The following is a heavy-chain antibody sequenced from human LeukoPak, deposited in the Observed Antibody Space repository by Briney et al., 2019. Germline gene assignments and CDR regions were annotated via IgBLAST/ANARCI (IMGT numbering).Heavy chain of an antibody. CDR3: AREVPSEYYFDY. CDR2: ITAYNGNT. CDR1: GYSFTYYG. D-gene: IGHD1-26*01. J-gene: IGHJ4*02. Sequence: GASVKVSCKASGYSFTYYGLSWVRQAPGQGLEWMGWITAYNGNTKYEQNLQGRVTMTTDTSTSTAYMELSSLRSEDTAVYYCAREVPSEYYFDYWGQGTLVTVSS. V-gene: IGHV1-18*01.